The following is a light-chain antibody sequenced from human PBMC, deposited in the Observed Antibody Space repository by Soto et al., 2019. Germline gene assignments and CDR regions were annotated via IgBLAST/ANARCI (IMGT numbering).Light chain of an antibody. V-gene: IGKV1-5*03. CDR3: QQYNSHRA. Sequence: DIQITQSPSTLSASVGDRVTITCRASESIDSWLAWHQQKPGRAPKLLISKASSLESGVPSRFSGSGFGTEFTLTISSLQPDDFATDYCQQYNSHRAFGQGTKVDIK. CDR2: KAS. CDR1: ESIDSW. J-gene: IGKJ1*01.